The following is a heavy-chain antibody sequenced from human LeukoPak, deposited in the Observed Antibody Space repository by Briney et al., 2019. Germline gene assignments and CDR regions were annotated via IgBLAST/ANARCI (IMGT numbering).Heavy chain of an antibody. J-gene: IGHJ5*02. D-gene: IGHD4-17*01. Sequence: PSETLSLTCTISDGSISSGGYYWSWIRQHPGKGLEWIGYIYYSGSTYYNPSLKSRVTISVDTSKNQFSLKLSSVTAADTAVYYCARVNGDYPNWFDPWGQGTLVTVSS. CDR3: ARVNGDYPNWFDP. V-gene: IGHV4-31*03. CDR1: DGSISSGGYY. CDR2: IYYSGST.